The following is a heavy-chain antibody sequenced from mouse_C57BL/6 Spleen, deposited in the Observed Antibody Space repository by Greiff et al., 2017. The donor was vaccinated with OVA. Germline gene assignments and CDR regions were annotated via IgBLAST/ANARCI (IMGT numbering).Heavy chain of an antibody. D-gene: IGHD4-1*01. V-gene: IGHV5-17*01. J-gene: IGHJ1*03. CDR2: ISSGSSTI. Sequence: EVKVVESGGGLVKPGGSLKLSCAASGFTFSDYGLHWVRPAPEQGLEWVAYISSGSSTIYYADTVKGRFTISRDNANNTLFLQMTSLRSEYTAMYYCARPLTGPDWYFDVWGTGTTVTVSS. CDR1: GFTFSDYG. CDR3: ARPLTGPDWYFDV.